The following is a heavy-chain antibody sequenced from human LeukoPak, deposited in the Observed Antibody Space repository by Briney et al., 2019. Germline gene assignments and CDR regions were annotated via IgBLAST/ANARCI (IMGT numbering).Heavy chain of an antibody. Sequence: SETLSLTCTVSGGSISSYYWSWIRQPPGKGLEWIGYIYYSGSTNYNPSLKSRVTISVDTSKNQFSLKLSSVTAADTAVYYCARVYYYYYYMDVWGKGTTVTVSS. CDR2: IYYSGST. J-gene: IGHJ6*03. CDR3: ARVYYYYYYMDV. CDR1: GGSISSYY. V-gene: IGHV4-59*01.